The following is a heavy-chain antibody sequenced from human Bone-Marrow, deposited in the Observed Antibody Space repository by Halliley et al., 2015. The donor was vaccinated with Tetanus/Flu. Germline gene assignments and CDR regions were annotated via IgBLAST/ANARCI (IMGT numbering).Heavy chain of an antibody. D-gene: IGHD1-26*01. CDR2: RGRGGGI. CDR3: ASRRSVGATYFDY. Sequence: RGRGGGIFYAASVKGRFPIPRDNPKNTLYLQRNSRRAEDTAVYYCASRRSVGATYFDYWGQGTLVTVSS. J-gene: IGHJ4*02. V-gene: IGHV3-23*01.